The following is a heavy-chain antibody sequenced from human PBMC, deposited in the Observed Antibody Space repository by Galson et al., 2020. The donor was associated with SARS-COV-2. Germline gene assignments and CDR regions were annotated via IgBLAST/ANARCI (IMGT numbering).Heavy chain of an antibody. J-gene: IGHJ4*02. CDR3: AKPGEHYSCYTCHLISDFDS. CDR2: ISNDGRTK. Sequence: GESLKISCAASGFSFSNYGMHWVRQAPGKGLEWVAVISNDGRTKYYADSLKGRFTVSRDNSKNTLFLQMNSLRAEDTAVYYCAKPGEHYSCYTCHLISDFDSWGQGTLVTVSS. V-gene: IGHV3-30*18. CDR1: GFSFSNYG. D-gene: IGHD1-26*01.